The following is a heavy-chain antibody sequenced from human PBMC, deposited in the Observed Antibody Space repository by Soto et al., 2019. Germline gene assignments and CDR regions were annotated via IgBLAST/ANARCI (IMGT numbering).Heavy chain of an antibody. Sequence: EVQLVESGGGLVQPGGSLRLSCAASGFTFSSYWMHWVRQAPGKGLGWVSRINSDGSSTSYADSVKGRVTISSDNAKNTLYLQVNRLSAEDTAVYYCARDREVVTAILGYWGQGTLVTVSS. CDR3: ARDREVVTAILGY. CDR1: GFTFSSYW. J-gene: IGHJ4*02. CDR2: INSDGSST. D-gene: IGHD2-21*02. V-gene: IGHV3-74*01.